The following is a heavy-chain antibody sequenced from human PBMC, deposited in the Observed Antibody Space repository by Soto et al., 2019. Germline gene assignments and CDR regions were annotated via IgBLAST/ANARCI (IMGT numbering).Heavy chain of an antibody. J-gene: IGHJ3*02. CDR1: GGSISSGGYY. CDR2: IYYSGST. CDR3: ARAEGRYCSGGSCFDAFDI. Sequence: SETLSLTCTVSGGSISSGGYYWSWIRQHPGKDLEWIGYIYYSGSTYYNPSLKSRVTISVDTSKNQFSLKLSSVTAADTAVYYCARAEGRYCSGGSCFDAFDIWGQGTMVTVSS. V-gene: IGHV4-31*03. D-gene: IGHD2-15*01.